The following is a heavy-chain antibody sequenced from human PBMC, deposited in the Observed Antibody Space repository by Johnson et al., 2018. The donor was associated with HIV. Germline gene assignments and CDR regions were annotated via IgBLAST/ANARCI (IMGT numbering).Heavy chain of an antibody. V-gene: IGHV3-30*14. CDR1: GFTFSSYA. D-gene: IGHD3-22*01. J-gene: IGHJ3*02. CDR2: ISYDGSNQ. Sequence: QMLLVESGGGLIQPGGSLRLSCAASGFTFSSYAMHWVRQAPGKGLEWVAVISYDGSNQYCADSVKGRFTISRDNSKNTLYLQMNSLRAEDTAVYYCARRDDIRNGAFDIWGQGTMVTVSS. CDR3: ARRDDIRNGAFDI.